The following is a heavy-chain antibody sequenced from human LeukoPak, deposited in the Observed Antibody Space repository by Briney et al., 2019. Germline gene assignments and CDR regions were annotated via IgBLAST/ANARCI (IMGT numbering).Heavy chain of an antibody. J-gene: IGHJ6*02. Sequence: GGSLRLSCAASGFTFTNYAMSWVRQAPGEGLEWVAAISGSGGSTYYADSVEGRFTIPRDNSKNTLYLQMNSLRAEDTAVYYCARDLRPEDYYYGMDVWGQGTTVTVSS. CDR2: ISGSGGST. D-gene: IGHD1-14*01. CDR1: GFTFTNYA. CDR3: ARDLRPEDYYYGMDV. V-gene: IGHV3-23*01.